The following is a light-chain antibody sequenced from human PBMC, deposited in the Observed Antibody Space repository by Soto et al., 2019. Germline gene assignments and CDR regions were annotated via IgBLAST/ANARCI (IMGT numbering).Light chain of an antibody. Sequence: QLVLTQPPSASGTPGQRVTISCSGSSSNIGSNTGNWYQQLPGTAPKLLIYSNSLRPSGVPDRFSGSRSGTSASLAISGLQSEDEADYYCAAWDDSLNGHVVFGGGTKVTVL. CDR1: SSNIGSNT. J-gene: IGLJ2*01. CDR2: SNS. V-gene: IGLV1-44*01. CDR3: AAWDDSLNGHVV.